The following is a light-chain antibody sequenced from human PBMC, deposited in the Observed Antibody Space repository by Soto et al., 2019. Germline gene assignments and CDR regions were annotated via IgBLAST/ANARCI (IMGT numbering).Light chain of an antibody. CDR1: QSISSW. J-gene: IGKJ2*01. CDR2: DAS. V-gene: IGKV1-5*01. CDR3: QQYNSYSHT. Sequence: DIQMTQSPSPLSASVGDRVTITCRASQSISSWLAWYQQKPGKAPKLLIYDASSLESGVPSRFSGSGSGTEFTLTISSLQPDDFATYYCQQYNSYSHTFGQGTKREIK.